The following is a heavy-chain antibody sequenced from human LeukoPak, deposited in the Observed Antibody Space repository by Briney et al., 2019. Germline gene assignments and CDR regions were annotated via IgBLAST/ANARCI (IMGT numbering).Heavy chain of an antibody. CDR1: GFTFNDYA. D-gene: IGHD3-22*01. CDR3: ARDHYDSSGYLFDY. Sequence: GGSLRLSCGASGFTFNDYAMHWVRQSPGKGLEWVSLISGDGGSTYYVDSVKGRFTISRDNSKNSLYLQINSLRTEDTALYYCARDHYDSSGYLFDYWGQGTLVIVSS. CDR2: ISGDGGST. V-gene: IGHV3-43*02. J-gene: IGHJ4*02.